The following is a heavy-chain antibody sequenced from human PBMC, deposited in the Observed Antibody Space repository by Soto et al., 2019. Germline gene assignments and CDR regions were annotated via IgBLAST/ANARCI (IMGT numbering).Heavy chain of an antibody. CDR3: ARSGGDDGYNGMDV. J-gene: IGHJ6*02. CDR1: GGSITSGNSYS. CDR2: ISHTGGT. D-gene: IGHD2-21*02. Sequence: PSETLSLTCAVSGGSITSGNSYSWSWIRQPPGKGLEWIGSISHTGGTSYNPSLKGRVTMSRDTSKNHFSLKLTSVTAAGAAVYYCARSGGDDGYNGMDVWGQGTTVTVSS. V-gene: IGHV4-30-2*01.